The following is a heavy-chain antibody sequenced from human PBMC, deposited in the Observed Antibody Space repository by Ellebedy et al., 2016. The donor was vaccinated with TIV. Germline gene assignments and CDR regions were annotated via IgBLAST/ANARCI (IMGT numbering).Heavy chain of an antibody. Sequence: SETLSLXCAVYGGSFSGYYWSWIRQPPGKGLEWIGEINHSGSTNYNPSLKSRVTISVDTSKNQFSLKLSSVTAADTAVYYCARHEWTVLRYFDWLSTNWFDPWGQGTLVTVSS. CDR3: ARHEWTVLRYFDWLSTNWFDP. CDR1: GGSFSGYY. D-gene: IGHD3-9*01. CDR2: INHSGST. J-gene: IGHJ5*02. V-gene: IGHV4-34*01.